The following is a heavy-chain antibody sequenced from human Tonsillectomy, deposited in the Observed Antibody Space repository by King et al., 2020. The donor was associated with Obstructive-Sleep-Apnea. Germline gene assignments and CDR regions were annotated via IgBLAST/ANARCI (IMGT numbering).Heavy chain of an antibody. D-gene: IGHD5-12*01. V-gene: IGHV4-28*01. CDR2: IYYSGTT. CDR1: GYSISSSNW. J-gene: IGHJ3*02. CDR3: ARSDVTGYGGVDI. Sequence: QLQESGPGLVKPSDTLSLTCAVSGYSISSSNWWGWIRQPPGKGLEWTGYIYYSGTTYYNPSLRSRVTLSVDTSKNQFSLKLSSVTAVDTAVYYCARSDVTGYGGVDIWAKGQWSPSPQ.